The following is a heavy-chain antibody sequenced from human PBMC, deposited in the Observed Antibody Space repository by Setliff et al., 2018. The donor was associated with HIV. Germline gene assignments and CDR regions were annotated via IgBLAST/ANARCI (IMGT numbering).Heavy chain of an antibody. V-gene: IGHV4-34*01. Sequence: PSETLSLTSAVYGGSFSGYYWSWIRQPPGKGLEWIGEINHSGSTNYNPSLKSRVTISVDTSMDQFSLKLNSVTAADTAVYYCARVGEGYSGDMDVWGKGTTVTVSS. CDR3: ARVGEGYSGDMDV. J-gene: IGHJ6*03. CDR1: GGSFSGYY. CDR2: INHSGST. D-gene: IGHD5-12*01.